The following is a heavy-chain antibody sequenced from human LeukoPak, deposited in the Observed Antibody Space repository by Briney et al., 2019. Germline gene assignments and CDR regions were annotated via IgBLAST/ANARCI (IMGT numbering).Heavy chain of an antibody. CDR1: GASISSHH. J-gene: IGHJ5*02. Sequence: SETLSLTCTVSGASISSHHWTWIRQPPGKGLEWIGYIYYTGSTNYSPSLKSRVTISVDTSKNQFSLKLSSVTAADTAVYYCARRGGRGSSYWFDPWGQGTLVTVSS. CDR2: IYYTGST. D-gene: IGHD3-10*01. V-gene: IGHV4-59*11. CDR3: ARRGGRGSSYWFDP.